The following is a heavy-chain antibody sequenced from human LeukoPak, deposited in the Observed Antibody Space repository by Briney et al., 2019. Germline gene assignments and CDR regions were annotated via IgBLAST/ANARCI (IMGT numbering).Heavy chain of an antibody. V-gene: IGHV3-9*01. CDR1: GFTFDDYA. CDR3: AKGAVTTKKNWFDP. Sequence: SLRLSCAASGFTFDDYAMHWVRQAPGKGLEWVSGISWNSGSIGYADSVKGRFTISRDNAKNSLYLQMNSLRAEDTALYYCAKGAVTTKKNWFDPWGQGTLVTVSS. D-gene: IGHD4-17*01. J-gene: IGHJ5*02. CDR2: ISWNSGSI.